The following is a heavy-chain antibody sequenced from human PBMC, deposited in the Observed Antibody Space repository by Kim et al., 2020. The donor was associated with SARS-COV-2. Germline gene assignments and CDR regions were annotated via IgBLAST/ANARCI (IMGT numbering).Heavy chain of an antibody. CDR2: MYPADSDS. Sequence: GGSLRLSCKGFGYSFTSYWIAWVRQMPGKGLEWMGIMYPADSDSRYSPSFEGQVTMSADRSINTAYLQWSSLKASDTAIYYCARQQFYSDRSGIGYFDYWGQGTLVSVSS. CDR1: GYSFTSYW. D-gene: IGHD3-22*01. CDR3: ARQQFYSDRSGIGYFDY. J-gene: IGHJ4*02. V-gene: IGHV5-51*01.